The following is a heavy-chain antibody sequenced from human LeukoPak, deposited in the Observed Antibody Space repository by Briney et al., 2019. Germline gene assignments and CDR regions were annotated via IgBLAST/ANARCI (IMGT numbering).Heavy chain of an antibody. V-gene: IGHV4-34*01. CDR1: GGSFSGYY. Sequence: SETLSLTCAVYGGSFSGYYWSWIRQPLGKGLEWIGEINHSGSTNYNPSLKSRVTISVDTSKNQFSLKLSSVTAADTAVYYCASRVEMATTRDYWGQGTLVTVSS. D-gene: IGHD5-24*01. J-gene: IGHJ4*02. CDR3: ASRVEMATTRDY. CDR2: INHSGST.